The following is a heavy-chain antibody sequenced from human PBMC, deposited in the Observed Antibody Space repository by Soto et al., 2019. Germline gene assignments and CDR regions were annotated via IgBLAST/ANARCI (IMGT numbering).Heavy chain of an antibody. CDR1: GYSISSSNC. V-gene: IGHV4-28*01. CDR3: ARREIQGPIDY. CDR2: IYYRATT. J-gene: IGHJ4*02. Sequence: QVQLQESGPGLVKPSDTPSLTCAVSGYSISSSNCWGWIRQPPGKGLEWIGYIYYRATTHYNPSLKNRIPMSVDTYNNQFSLQLTSVTAVDTAVSYCARREIQGPIDYWGQGTPVTVSS. D-gene: IGHD1-26*01.